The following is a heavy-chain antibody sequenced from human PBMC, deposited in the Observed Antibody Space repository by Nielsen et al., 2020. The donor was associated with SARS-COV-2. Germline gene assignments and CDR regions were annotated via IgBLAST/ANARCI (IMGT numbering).Heavy chain of an antibody. D-gene: IGHD3-3*01. J-gene: IGHJ6*02. CDR3: TTAGEGGYYIRGGYYYYGMDV. CDR1: GFTFSNSW. Sequence: GESLKISCAASGFTFSNSWMRWVRQAPGKGLEWVGRIKSKTDGGTTDYAAPVKGRFTISRDDSNNTLYLEMNSLKTEDTAVYYCTTAGEGGYYIRGGYYYYGMDVWGQGTTVTVSS. V-gene: IGHV3-15*01. CDR2: IKSKTDGGTT.